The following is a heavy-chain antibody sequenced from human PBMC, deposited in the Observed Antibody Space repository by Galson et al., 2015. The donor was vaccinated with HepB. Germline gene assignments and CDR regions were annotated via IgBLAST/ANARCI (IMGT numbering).Heavy chain of an antibody. CDR2: INPNSGGT. V-gene: IGHV1-2*02. J-gene: IGHJ4*02. D-gene: IGHD6-6*01. CDR1: GYTFTGYY. CDR3: AREGQSIAARLGGRRDFDY. Sequence: SVKVSCKASGYTFTGYYMHWVRQAPGQGLEWMGWINPNSGGTNYAQKFQGRVTMTRDTSISTAYMELSRLRSDDTAVYYCAREGQSIAARLGGRRDFDYWGQGTLVTVSS.